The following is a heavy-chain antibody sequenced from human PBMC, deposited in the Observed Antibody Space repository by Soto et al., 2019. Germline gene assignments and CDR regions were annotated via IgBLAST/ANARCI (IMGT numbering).Heavy chain of an antibody. CDR2: IYYSGST. D-gene: IGHD1-26*01. J-gene: IGHJ6*02. CDR1: GGSISSSSYY. V-gene: IGHV4-39*01. CDR3: ARQCVFWWELLNYYYGMDV. Sequence: KTSETLSLTCTVSGGSISSSSYYWGWIRQPPGKGLEWIGSIYYSGSTYYNPSLKSRVTISVDTSKNQFSLKLSSVTAADTAVYYCARQCVFWWELLNYYYGMDVWGQGTTVTVSS.